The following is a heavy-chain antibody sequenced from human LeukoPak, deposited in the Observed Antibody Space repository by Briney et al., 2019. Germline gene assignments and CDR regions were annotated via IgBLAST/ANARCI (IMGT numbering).Heavy chain of an antibody. CDR1: GGTFSSYA. CDR3: ARDVRNSSGCYFDY. J-gene: IGHJ4*02. D-gene: IGHD6-6*01. V-gene: IGHV1-69*01. Sequence: ASVKVSFKASGGTFSSYAISWVRQAPGQGLEWMGGIIPIFGTANYAQKFQGRVTITADESTSTAYMELSSLRSEDTAVYYCARDVRNSSGCYFDYWGQGTLVTVSS. CDR2: IIPIFGTA.